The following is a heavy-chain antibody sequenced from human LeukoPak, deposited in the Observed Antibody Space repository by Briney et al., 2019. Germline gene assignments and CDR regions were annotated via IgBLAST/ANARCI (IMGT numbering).Heavy chain of an antibody. J-gene: IGHJ4*02. CDR2: ISYDGSNK. V-gene: IGHV3-30*03. CDR1: GFTFSSYG. Sequence: PGGSLRLSCAASGFTFSSYGMHWVRQAPGKGLEWVAVISYDGSNKYYADSVKGRFTISRDNSKNTLYLQMNSLGAEDTAVYYCARVRQGLYYFDSWGQGTLLTVS. CDR3: ARVRQGLYYFDS. D-gene: IGHD3-16*02.